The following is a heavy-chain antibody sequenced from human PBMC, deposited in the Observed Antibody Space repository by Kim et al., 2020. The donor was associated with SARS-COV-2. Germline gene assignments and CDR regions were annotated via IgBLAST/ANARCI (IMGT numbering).Heavy chain of an antibody. V-gene: IGHV3-23*01. CDR3: AKVAKWGVYDIWAGYYRPFDD. CDR1: GFTFSGYA. J-gene: IGHJ4*02. CDR2: ISDDGGST. Sequence: GGSLRLSCAASGFTFSGYAMNWVRQAPGKGLEWVSVISDDGGSTYYADSVKGRFTISRDNSKNTLYLHMNSLRTEDTAVYYCAKVAKWGVYDIWAGYYRPFDDWGQGTLVTVSS. D-gene: IGHD3-9*01.